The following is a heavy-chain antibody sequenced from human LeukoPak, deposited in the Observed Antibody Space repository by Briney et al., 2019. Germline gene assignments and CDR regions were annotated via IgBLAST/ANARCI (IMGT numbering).Heavy chain of an antibody. V-gene: IGHV1-69*02. CDR3: ASNVGATRGINYYYMDV. CDR2: IIPILGIA. Sequence: ASVKVSCKASGGTFSSYTMSWVRQAPGQGLEWMGMIIPILGIANYAQKFQGRVTITADKSTSTAYMELSSLRSEDTAVYYCASNVGATRGINYYYMDVWGKGTTVTVSS. CDR1: GGTFSSYT. J-gene: IGHJ6*03. D-gene: IGHD1-26*01.